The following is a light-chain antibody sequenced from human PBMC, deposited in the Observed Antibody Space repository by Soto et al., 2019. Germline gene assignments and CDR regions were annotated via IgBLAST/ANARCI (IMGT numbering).Light chain of an antibody. V-gene: IGKV3-20*01. CDR3: QQYGSSPPVT. J-gene: IGKJ3*01. CDR1: QSISSSY. Sequence: EIVLTQSPGTLSLSPGERATLSCRTSQSISSSYLPCYQQKPGQAPRLLIYGTSSRATGIPDRFSGSGSGTDFTLTISLLETEDFAVYYCQQYGSSPPVTFGPGNKVVIK. CDR2: GTS.